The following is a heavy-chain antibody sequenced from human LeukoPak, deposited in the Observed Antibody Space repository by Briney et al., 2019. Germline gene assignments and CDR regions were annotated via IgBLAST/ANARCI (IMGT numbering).Heavy chain of an antibody. CDR1: GFTFSSYW. CDR3: ARDDGWLGWFDP. V-gene: IGHV3-74*01. D-gene: IGHD6-19*01. CDR2: INSDGSST. J-gene: IGHJ5*02. Sequence: GGSLRLSCAASGFTFSSYWMHWVRQAPGKGLVWVSRINSDGSSTSYADSVKGRFTISRDNAKNTLYLQMNSLRAEDTAMHYCARDDGWLGWFDPWGQGTLVTVSS.